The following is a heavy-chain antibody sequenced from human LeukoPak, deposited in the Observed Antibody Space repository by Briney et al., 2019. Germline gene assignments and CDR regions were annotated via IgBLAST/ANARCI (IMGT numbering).Heavy chain of an antibody. V-gene: IGHV3-30*04. Sequence: GGSLRLSCAASGFTFSSYAMHWVRQAPGKGLEWVAVISYDGSNKYYADSVKGRFTISRDNSKNTLYLQMNSLRAEDTAVYYCARGRGSGWPTYYYYYMDVWGKGTTVTVSS. CDR2: ISYDGSNK. CDR3: ARGRGSGWPTYYYYYMDV. J-gene: IGHJ6*03. CDR1: GFTFSSYA. D-gene: IGHD6-19*01.